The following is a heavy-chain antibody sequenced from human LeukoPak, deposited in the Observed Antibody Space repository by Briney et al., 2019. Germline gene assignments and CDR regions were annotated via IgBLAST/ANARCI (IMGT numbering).Heavy chain of an antibody. J-gene: IGHJ1*01. CDR1: LFTFISYL. CDR3: ASLSGYSSGWYPIAEYFQH. Sequence: GGALRLSRVPSLFTFISYLMSWVRQAPGKGLEWVANIKQEGSEKYYVDSVKGRFTISRDNAKNSLYLQMNSLRDEDTAVYYCASLSGYSSGWYPIAEYFQHWGQGTLVTVSS. V-gene: IGHV3-7*03. CDR2: IKQEGSEK. D-gene: IGHD6-19*01.